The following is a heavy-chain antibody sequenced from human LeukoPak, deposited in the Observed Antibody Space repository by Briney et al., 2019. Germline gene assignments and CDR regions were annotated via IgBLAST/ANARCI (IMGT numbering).Heavy chain of an antibody. CDR2: INSDGINT. D-gene: IGHD2-15*01. CDR1: GFTFSNYW. Sequence: PGGSLRLSCAASGFTFSNYWMHWVRQAPGKGLVWVSRINSDGINTSYADSVKGRFTISRDNAKNTLNLQMNSLRAEDMALYYCAKGRERVAATGLDPWGQGTLVTVSS. V-gene: IGHV3-74*01. CDR3: AKGRERVAATGLDP. J-gene: IGHJ5*02.